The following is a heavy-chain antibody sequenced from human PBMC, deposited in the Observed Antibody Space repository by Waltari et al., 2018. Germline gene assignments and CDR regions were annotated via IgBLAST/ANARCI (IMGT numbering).Heavy chain of an antibody. V-gene: IGHV5-10-1*03. CDR2: IDPSDSYT. CDR3: ARHRKIRHYDFWSGYYLNWFDP. CDR1: GYSFTSYW. Sequence: EVQLVQSGAEVKKPGESLRISCKGSGYSFTSYWISWVRQMPGKGLEWRGRIDPSDSYTNDSPSFQGHVTISADKSISTAYLQWSSLKASDTAMYYCARHRKIRHYDFWSGYYLNWFDPWGQGTLVTVSS. J-gene: IGHJ5*02. D-gene: IGHD3-3*01.